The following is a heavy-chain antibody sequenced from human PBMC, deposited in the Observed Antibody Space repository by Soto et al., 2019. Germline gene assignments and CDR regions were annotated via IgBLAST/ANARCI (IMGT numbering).Heavy chain of an antibody. Sequence: SETLSLTCTVSGGSISNFYWSWIRQPRGKGLEWIGYISYSGNTNYNPSRKSRVSISVDTSKNQLSLNLTSVTAADTAAYYCARASMVLSRSYFGCWGQGPPVAVSS. D-gene: IGHD2-8*01. J-gene: IGHJ4*02. CDR2: ISYSGNT. CDR1: GGSISNFY. CDR3: ARASMVLSRSYFGC. V-gene: IGHV4-59*01.